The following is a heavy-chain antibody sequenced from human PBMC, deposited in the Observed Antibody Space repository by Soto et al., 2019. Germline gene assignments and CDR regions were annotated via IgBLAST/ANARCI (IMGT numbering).Heavy chain of an antibody. D-gene: IGHD4-17*01. V-gene: IGHV3-30*18. Sequence: GGSLRLSCAASGFTFSSYGMHWVRQAPGKGLEWVAVISYDGSNKYYVDSVKGRFTISRDNSKNTLYLQMNSLRAEDTAVYYCAKDQSGEGIDYWGQGTLVTVSS. J-gene: IGHJ4*02. CDR1: GFTFSSYG. CDR3: AKDQSGEGIDY. CDR2: ISYDGSNK.